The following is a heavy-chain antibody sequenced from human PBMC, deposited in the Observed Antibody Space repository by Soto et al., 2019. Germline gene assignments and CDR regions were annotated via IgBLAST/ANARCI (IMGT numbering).Heavy chain of an antibody. CDR1: GFTFSSYS. V-gene: IGHV3-21*01. CDR3: ARDKMRGYCSGGSCYSRVGVNDY. Sequence: EVQLVESGGGLVKPGGSLRLSCAASGFTFSSYSMNWVRQAPGKGLEWVSSISSSSSYIYYADSVKGRFTISRDNAKSSLYLQMNSLRAEDTAVYYCARDKMRGYCSGGSCYSRVGVNDYWGQGTLVTVSS. D-gene: IGHD2-15*01. J-gene: IGHJ4*02. CDR2: ISSSSSYI.